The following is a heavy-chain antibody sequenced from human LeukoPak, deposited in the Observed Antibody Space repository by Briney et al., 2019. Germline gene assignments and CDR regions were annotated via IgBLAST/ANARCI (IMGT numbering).Heavy chain of an antibody. CDR3: ARHLGGNSKGFGY. Sequence: GGSLRLSCAASGFTFGSYAMIWVRQAPGKGLEWVSAIGASSGTTYYTDSVKGRFTISKDYSKNTLYLQMNSLRADDTAVYYCARHLGGNSKGFGYWGQGTLVTVSS. CDR1: GFTFGSYA. D-gene: IGHD4-23*01. CDR2: IGASSGTT. J-gene: IGHJ4*02. V-gene: IGHV3-23*01.